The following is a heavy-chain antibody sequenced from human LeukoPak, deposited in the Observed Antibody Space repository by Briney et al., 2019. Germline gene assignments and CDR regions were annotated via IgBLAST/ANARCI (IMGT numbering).Heavy chain of an antibody. D-gene: IGHD1-26*01. CDR1: GYSLTSHA. V-gene: IGHV1-3*04. CDR2: INTGNGST. CDR3: ARERGGTYYDY. Sequence: ASVKVSCKASGYSLTSHAIHWARQAPGQRLEWMGWINTGNGSTKYSQKFQGRVTITRDTSANTAYMELSSLRSEDTAVYYCARERGGTYYDYWGQGTLVTVSS. J-gene: IGHJ4*02.